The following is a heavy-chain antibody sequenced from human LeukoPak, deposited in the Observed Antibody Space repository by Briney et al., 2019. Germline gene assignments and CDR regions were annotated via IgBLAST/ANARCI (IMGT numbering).Heavy chain of an antibody. V-gene: IGHV3-30*18. CDR2: ISHDGSNK. CDR1: GFTSSNSA. Sequence: GRSLRLSCAASGFTSSNSAMHWVRQAPGKGLEWAAVISHDGSNKYYADSVKGRFTISRDDSKNTLYLQMNSLRAEDTAVYYCANHELGDSRDYWGQGTLVTVSS. D-gene: IGHD7-27*01. CDR3: ANHELGDSRDY. J-gene: IGHJ4*02.